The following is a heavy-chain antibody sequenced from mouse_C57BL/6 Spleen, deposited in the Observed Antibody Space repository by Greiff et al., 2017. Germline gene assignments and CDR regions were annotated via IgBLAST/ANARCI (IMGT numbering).Heavy chain of an antibody. V-gene: IGHV1-39*01. CDR3: ARSHLLYYYDGNYAMDY. D-gene: IGHD2-4*01. J-gene: IGHJ4*01. CDR1: GYSFTDYN. CDR2: INPNYGTT. Sequence: VQLQQSGPELVKPGASVKISCKASGYSFTDYNMNWVKQSNGKSLEWIGVINPNYGTTSYNQKFKGKATLTVDQSSSTAYMQLNSLTSEDSAVYYCARSHLLYYYDGNYAMDYWGQGTSVTVSS.